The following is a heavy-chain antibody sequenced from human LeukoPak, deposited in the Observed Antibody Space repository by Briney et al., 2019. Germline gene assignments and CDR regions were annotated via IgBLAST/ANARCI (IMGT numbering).Heavy chain of an antibody. D-gene: IGHD3-22*01. CDR2: INPSGGST. CDR1: GYTFTSYY. J-gene: IGHJ3*02. CDR3: ARDSKVRWEGSAYYSSDAFDI. Sequence: ASVKVSCKASGYTFTSYYMHWVRQAPGQGLEWMGIINPSGGSTSYAQKFQGRVTMTRDMSTSTVYMELSSLRSEDTAVYYCARDSKVRWEGSAYYSSDAFDIWGQGTMVTVSS. V-gene: IGHV1-46*01.